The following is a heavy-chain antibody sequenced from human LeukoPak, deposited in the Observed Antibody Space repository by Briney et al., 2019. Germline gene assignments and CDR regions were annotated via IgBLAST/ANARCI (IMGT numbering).Heavy chain of an antibody. CDR2: ISGSGGST. D-gene: IGHD3-3*01. CDR3: AKNLDPPSITIFGVVLDY. CDR1: GFTFSSYA. V-gene: IGHV3-23*01. J-gene: IGHJ4*02. Sequence: PGGSLRLSCAASGFTFSSYAMSWVRQAPGKGLEWVSAISGSGGSTYYADSVKGRFTISRDNSKNTLYLQMNSLRAEDTAVYYCAKNLDPPSITIFGVVLDYWGQGTLVTVSS.